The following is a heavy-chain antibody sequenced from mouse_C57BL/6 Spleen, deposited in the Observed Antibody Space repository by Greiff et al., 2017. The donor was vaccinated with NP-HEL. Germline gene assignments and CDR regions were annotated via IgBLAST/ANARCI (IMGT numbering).Heavy chain of an antibody. D-gene: IGHD1-1*01. Sequence: VQLQQSGAELARPGASVKLSCKASGYTFTSYGISWVKQRTGQGLEWIGEIYPRSGNTYYNEKFKGKATLTADKSSSTAYMELRSLTSEDAAVYFCARERGDYYGSSLDYWGQGTTLTVSS. CDR1: GYTFTSYG. CDR2: IYPRSGNT. V-gene: IGHV1-81*01. CDR3: ARERGDYYGSSLDY. J-gene: IGHJ2*01.